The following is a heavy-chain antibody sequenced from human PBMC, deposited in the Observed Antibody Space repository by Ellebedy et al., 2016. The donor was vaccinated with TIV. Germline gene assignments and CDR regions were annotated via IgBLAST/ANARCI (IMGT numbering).Heavy chain of an antibody. Sequence: GESLKISCAVSGLTVSNNYMRWVRQAPGKGLEWVSVIYSGGTTNYADSVKGRFTISRDNSKNTLHLQMNSLRAEDTAVYYCARAVAGSPDYWGQGTLVSVSS. CDR3: ARAVAGSPDY. J-gene: IGHJ4*02. CDR1: GLTVSNNY. V-gene: IGHV3-66*01. D-gene: IGHD6-19*01. CDR2: IYSGGTT.